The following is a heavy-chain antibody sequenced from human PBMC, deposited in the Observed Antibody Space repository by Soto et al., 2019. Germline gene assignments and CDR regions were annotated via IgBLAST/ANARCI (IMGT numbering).Heavy chain of an antibody. Sequence: PGGSLRLSCAASGFTFDDYAMHWVRQAPGKGLEWVSGISWNSGSIGYADSVKGRFTISRDNAKNSLYLQMNSLRAEDTAFYYCAKDTESGYSYGFDAFDIWGQGTMVTVSS. CDR3: AKDTESGYSYGFDAFDI. CDR1: GFTFDDYA. D-gene: IGHD5-18*01. CDR2: ISWNSGSI. V-gene: IGHV3-9*01. J-gene: IGHJ3*02.